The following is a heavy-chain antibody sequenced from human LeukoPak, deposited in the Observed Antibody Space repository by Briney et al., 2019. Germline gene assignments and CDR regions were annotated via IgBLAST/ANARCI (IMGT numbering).Heavy chain of an antibody. Sequence: PGGSLRLSCAASGFTFSSYAMSWVRQAPGKGLEWVSGISWNSGSIGYADSVKGRFTISRDNAKNSLYLQMNSLRAEDTALYYCAKAPGLGHWNYVGAFDIWGQGTMVTVSS. CDR3: AKAPGLGHWNYVGAFDI. CDR2: ISWNSGSI. CDR1: GFTFSSYA. V-gene: IGHV3-9*01. D-gene: IGHD1-7*01. J-gene: IGHJ3*02.